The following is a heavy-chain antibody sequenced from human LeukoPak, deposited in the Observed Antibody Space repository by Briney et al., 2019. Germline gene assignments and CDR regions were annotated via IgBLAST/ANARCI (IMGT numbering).Heavy chain of an antibody. CDR2: ISAYSGNT. Sequence: ASVKVSCKASGGTFSSYAISWVRQAPGQGLEWMGWISAYSGNTNYAQKLQGRVTMTTDTSTSTAYMELRSLGSDDTAVYYCARDGSELRFLEWLSGIMDVWGKGTTVTVSS. CDR1: GGTFSSYA. J-gene: IGHJ6*03. V-gene: IGHV1-18*01. CDR3: ARDGSELRFLEWLSGIMDV. D-gene: IGHD3-3*01.